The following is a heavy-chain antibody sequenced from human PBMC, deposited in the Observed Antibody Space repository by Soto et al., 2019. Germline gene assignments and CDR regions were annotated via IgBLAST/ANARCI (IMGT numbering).Heavy chain of an antibody. J-gene: IGHJ4*02. D-gene: IGHD1-7*01. V-gene: IGHV1-18*04. CDR3: ARGGGITGTRRVPFDY. CDR2: ISGYNGNT. Sequence: QVQLVQSGAEVKKPGASVKVSCKASGFTFTSYGISWVRQAPGQGLEWMGWISGYNGNTNYEQKFQGRVTMTTDTSTSKDYMELRSLRSDDTAVYYCARGGGITGTRRVPFDYRGQGTLLTVSS. CDR1: GFTFTSYG.